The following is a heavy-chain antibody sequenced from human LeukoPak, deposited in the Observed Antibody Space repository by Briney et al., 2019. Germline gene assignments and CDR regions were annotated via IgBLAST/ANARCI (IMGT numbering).Heavy chain of an antibody. V-gene: IGHV4-39*07. CDR3: AKLGSGGWPHPSFMDV. Sequence: PSETLSLTCTVSGGSISSSSYYWGWIRQPPGKGLEWIGSIYYSGSTYYNPSLKSRVTLSLDTPKTQFSLKLSSVTAADTAVYYCAKLGSGGWPHPSFMDVWGQGTTVTVSS. D-gene: IGHD6-19*01. CDR2: IYYSGST. CDR1: GGSISSSSYY. J-gene: IGHJ6*02.